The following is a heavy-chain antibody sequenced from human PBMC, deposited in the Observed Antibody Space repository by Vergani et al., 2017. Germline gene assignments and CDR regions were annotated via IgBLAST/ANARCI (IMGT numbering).Heavy chain of an antibody. Sequence: EVQLVESGGGLVKPGGSLRLSCAASGFTFSSYAMSWVRQAPGKGLEWVSAISGSGGSTYYADSVKGRFTISRDNSKNTLYLQMNSLRAEDTAVYYCAKDPGIAAAGSYYYYYGMDVWGQGTTVTVSS. J-gene: IGHJ6*02. CDR1: GFTFSSYA. D-gene: IGHD6-13*01. CDR2: ISGSGGST. CDR3: AKDPGIAAAGSYYYYYGMDV. V-gene: IGHV3-23*04.